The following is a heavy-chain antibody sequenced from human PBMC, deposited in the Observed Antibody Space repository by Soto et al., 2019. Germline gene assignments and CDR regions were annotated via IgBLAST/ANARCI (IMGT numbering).Heavy chain of an antibody. D-gene: IGHD2-21*01. CDR2: ISYSGTT. J-gene: IGHJ5*02. V-gene: IGHV4-39*01. Sequence: SETLSLTCAVSGGSMRSSTYYWDWIRQPPGKGLEWIGSISYSGTTYYNPSLKSRITISVDASKNQFSLKLSSVAAADTAMYYCARVRIWFDPWGQGTLVTVSS. CDR1: GGSMRSSTYY. CDR3: ARVRIWFDP.